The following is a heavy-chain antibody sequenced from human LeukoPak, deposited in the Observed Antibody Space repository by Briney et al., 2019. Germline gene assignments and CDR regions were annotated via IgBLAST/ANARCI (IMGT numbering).Heavy chain of an antibody. V-gene: IGHV1-2*02. Sequence: ASVKVPCKASGYTFTGYYMHWVRQAPGQGLEWMGWINPNSGGTNYAQKFQGRVTMTRDTSISTAYMELSRLRSDDTAVYYCARLALTQHYYDSSGYDFDYWGQGTLVTVSS. CDR3: ARLALTQHYYDSSGYDFDY. J-gene: IGHJ4*02. CDR2: INPNSGGT. CDR1: GYTFTGYY. D-gene: IGHD3-22*01.